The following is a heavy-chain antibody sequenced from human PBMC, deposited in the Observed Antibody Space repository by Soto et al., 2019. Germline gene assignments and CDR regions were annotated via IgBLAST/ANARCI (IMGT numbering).Heavy chain of an antibody. J-gene: IGHJ5*02. CDR3: ALRRGYCSGGSCYSIWFDP. V-gene: IGHV2-5*02. D-gene: IGHD2-15*01. Sequence: GPTLVNPTQTLTLTCTFSGFSLSTSGVGVGWIRQPPGKALEWLALIYWDDDKRYSPSLKSRLTITKDTSKNQVVLTMTNMDPVDTATYYCALRRGYCSGGSCYSIWFDPWGQGTLVTVSS. CDR2: IYWDDDK. CDR1: GFSLSTSGVG.